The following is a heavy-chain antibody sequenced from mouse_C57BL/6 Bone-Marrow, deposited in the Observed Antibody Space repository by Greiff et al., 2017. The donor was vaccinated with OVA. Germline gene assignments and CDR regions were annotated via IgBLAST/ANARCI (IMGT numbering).Heavy chain of an antibody. D-gene: IGHD1-1*01. J-gene: IGHJ3*01. Sequence: DVQLVESGEGLVKPGGSLKLSCAASGFTFSSYAMSWVRQTPEKRLEWVAYISSGGDYIYYADTVKGRFTISRDNARNTLYLQMSSLKSEDTAMYYCTREGYYGSTGAYWGQGTLVTVSA. CDR2: ISSGGDYI. CDR3: TREGYYGSTGAY. CDR1: GFTFSSYA. V-gene: IGHV5-9-1*02.